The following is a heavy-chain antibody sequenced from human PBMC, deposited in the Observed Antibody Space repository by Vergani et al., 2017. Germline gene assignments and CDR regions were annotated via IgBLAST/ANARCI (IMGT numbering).Heavy chain of an antibody. Sequence: EVQLVQSGAEVKKPGESLKISCKRSGYSFTSYWIGWVRQMPGKGLEWMGIIYPGDSDTRYSPSFQGQVTLPADKSISTAYLQWSSLKASDTAMYYCARVVVVVPAAPPGWFDHWGQGTLVTVSS. J-gene: IGHJ5*02. D-gene: IGHD2-2*01. CDR1: GYSFTSYW. V-gene: IGHV5-51*03. CDR3: ARVVVVVPAAPPGWFDH. CDR2: IYPGDSDT.